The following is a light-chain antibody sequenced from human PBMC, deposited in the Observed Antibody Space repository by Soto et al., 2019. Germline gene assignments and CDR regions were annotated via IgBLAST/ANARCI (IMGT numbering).Light chain of an antibody. CDR2: GAS. V-gene: IGKV3-15*01. J-gene: IGKJ1*01. Sequence: EIEMTQSPATLSLAPGERVTLSCRASESVSTNLAWYQQKAGQAPSLLIYGASTRATGIPARFSGSGSGTEFTLTISSLQSEDFAVDYCQQYSIWRTFGQGTKVDI. CDR3: QQYSIWRT. CDR1: ESVSTN.